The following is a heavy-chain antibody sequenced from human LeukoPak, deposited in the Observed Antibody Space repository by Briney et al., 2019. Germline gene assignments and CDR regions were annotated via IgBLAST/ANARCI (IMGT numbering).Heavy chain of an antibody. V-gene: IGHV3-7*01. CDR2: IKGDGSEK. Sequence: GGSLRLSCAASGFTFSNNWMSWVRQAPGKGLEWVANIKGDGSEKYYVDSVKGRFTISRDNTKNSLYLQMNSLRADDTAIYYCAKDKEDYDFWSGYYQINAFDIWGQGTMVTVSS. J-gene: IGHJ3*02. CDR3: AKDKEDYDFWSGYYQINAFDI. CDR1: GFTFSNNW. D-gene: IGHD3-3*01.